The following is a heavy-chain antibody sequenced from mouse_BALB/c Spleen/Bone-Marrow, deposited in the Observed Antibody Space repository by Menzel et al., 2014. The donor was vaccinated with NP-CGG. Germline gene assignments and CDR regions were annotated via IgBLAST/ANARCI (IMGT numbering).Heavy chain of an antibody. CDR3: ARGDRYDVRFDY. CDR2: ILPGSDST. CDR1: GYTFSSFW. J-gene: IGHJ2*01. Sequence: VQLQQSGAELMKPGASVKISCMATGYTFSSFWIEWVKQRPGHGLEWIGEILPGSDSTNYNEKFKGKATFTADTSSNTAYMQLSSLTSEDSAVYYCARGDRYDVRFDYWGQGTTLTVSS. V-gene: IGHV1-9*01. D-gene: IGHD2-14*01.